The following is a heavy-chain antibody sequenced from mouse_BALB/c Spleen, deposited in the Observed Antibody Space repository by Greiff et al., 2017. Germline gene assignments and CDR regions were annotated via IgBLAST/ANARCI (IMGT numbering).Heavy chain of an antibody. J-gene: IGHJ3*01. CDR2: INSNGGST. CDR3: ARGGNYDWFAY. CDR1: GFTFSSYG. D-gene: IGHD2-1*01. Sequence: EVQLVESGGGLVQPGGSLKLSCAASGFTFSSYGMSWVRQTPDKRLELVATINSNGGSTYYPDSVKGRFTISRDNAKNTLYLQMSSLKSEDTAMYYCARGGNYDWFAYWGQGTLVTVSA. V-gene: IGHV5-6-3*01.